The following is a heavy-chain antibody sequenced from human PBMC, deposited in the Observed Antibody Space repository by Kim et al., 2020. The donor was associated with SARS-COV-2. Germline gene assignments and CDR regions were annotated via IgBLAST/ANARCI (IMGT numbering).Heavy chain of an antibody. V-gene: IGHV2-5*02. CDR2: IYCDDDK. D-gene: IGHD2-21*02. CDR3: AHRQVLVGGNSGFYY. Sequence: SGPTLVNPPQTLTLTCTFSGFSLTTRVGGGVWLGPRSGWALVWLALIYCDDDKRYSPPLKSRLTITKDTSKNQVVLTMTNMDPVDTATYYCAHRQVLVGGNSGFYYCGQGTLVTVSS. CDR1: GFSLTTRVGG. J-gene: IGHJ4*02.